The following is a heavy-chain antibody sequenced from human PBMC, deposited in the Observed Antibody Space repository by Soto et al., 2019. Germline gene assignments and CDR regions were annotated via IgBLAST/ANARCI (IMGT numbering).Heavy chain of an antibody. V-gene: IGHV3-74*03. CDR1: GFTFSSYW. CDR3: ARVGVDTTVVDGGYYYYGMDV. D-gene: IGHD5-18*01. Sequence: PGGSLRLSCVVSGFTFSSYWMHWVRQVPGKGLMWVSRINSDGSSTKYADAVKGRFTISRDNAKNTLYLQMSSLRAEDTAVYYCARVGVDTTVVDGGYYYYGMDVWGQGTTVTVSS. J-gene: IGHJ6*02. CDR2: INSDGSST.